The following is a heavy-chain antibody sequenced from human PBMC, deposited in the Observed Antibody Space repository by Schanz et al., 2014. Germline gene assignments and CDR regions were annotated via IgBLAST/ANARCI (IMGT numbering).Heavy chain of an antibody. Sequence: QGQLVQSGAEVKKPGASVKVSCKASGYTFTSYGITWVRQAPGQGLEWMGWISAYNGHTTYAQKFECRVTMTTDTSTSTAYMELRNVRYDDTAMYYCARGIPYCSSTSCSGLDAYDVWGQGTLVTGSS. J-gene: IGHJ3*01. CDR3: ARGIPYCSSTSCSGLDAYDV. D-gene: IGHD2-2*01. V-gene: IGHV1-18*01. CDR2: ISAYNGHT. CDR1: GYTFTSYG.